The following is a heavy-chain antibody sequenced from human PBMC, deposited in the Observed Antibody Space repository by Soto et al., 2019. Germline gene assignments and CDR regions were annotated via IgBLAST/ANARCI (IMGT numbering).Heavy chain of an antibody. J-gene: IGHJ5*02. CDR1: GFTFSTTG. Sequence: QVHLVESGGGVVQPGRSLRLSCAASGFTFSTTGMHWVRQAPGKGLEWVAMISHDGGVKHYTDSVKGRFTISRDTSNNTVYLQMNSLRPEDTAMYHCAKALYGAGWYNYFDPWGQGTLVTVSS. CDR3: AKALYGAGWYNYFDP. V-gene: IGHV3-30*18. CDR2: ISHDGGVK. D-gene: IGHD6-19*01.